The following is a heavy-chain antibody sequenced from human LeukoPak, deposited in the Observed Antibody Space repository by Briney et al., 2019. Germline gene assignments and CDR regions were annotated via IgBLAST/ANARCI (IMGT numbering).Heavy chain of an antibody. V-gene: IGHV1-69*04. CDR1: GGTFSSYA. CDR2: IIPILGIA. D-gene: IGHD3-22*01. CDR3: ARDSPYYYDSSGYYYPFDS. Sequence: SVKVSCKASGGTFSSYAISWVRQAPGQGLEWMGRIIPILGIANYAQKFQGRVTITADKSTSTAYMELSSLRSEDTAVYYCARDSPYYYDSSGYYYPFDSWGQGTLVTVSS. J-gene: IGHJ4*02.